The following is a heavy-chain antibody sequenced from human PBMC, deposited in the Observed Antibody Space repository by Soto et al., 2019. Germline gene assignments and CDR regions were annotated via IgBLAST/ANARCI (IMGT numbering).Heavy chain of an antibody. D-gene: IGHD6-13*01. V-gene: IGHV4-59*08. J-gene: IGHJ5*02. CDR3: ARHSSSSSWWVLS. CDR2: IYYSGST. Sequence: SETLSLTCTVSGGSISGYYWSWIRQPPGKGLEWIGCIYYSGSTNYNPSLKSRVTISVDTSKNQFSLKLSSVTAADTAVYYCARHSSSSSWWVLSWGQGTLVTVSS. CDR1: GGSISGYY.